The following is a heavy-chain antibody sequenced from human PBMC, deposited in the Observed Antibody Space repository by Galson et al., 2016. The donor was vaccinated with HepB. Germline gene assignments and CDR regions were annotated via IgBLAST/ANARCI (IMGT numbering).Heavy chain of an antibody. CDR1: GFVFSNFG. CDR3: AKERLVRRIFDH. Sequence: SLRLSCAASGFVFSNFGLSWVRQAPGKGLEWVASISTRRTTYYSAPVQGRFTISRDNSNNTLYLQMNGLRAEDTAVYYCAKERLVRRIFDHWGQGTLLTVSS. D-gene: IGHD1-1*01. V-gene: IGHV3-23*01. J-gene: IGHJ4*02. CDR2: ISTRRTT.